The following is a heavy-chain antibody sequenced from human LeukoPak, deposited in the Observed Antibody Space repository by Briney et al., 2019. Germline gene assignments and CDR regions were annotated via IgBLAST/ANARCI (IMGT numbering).Heavy chain of an antibody. D-gene: IGHD1-26*01. CDR2: IDKKDKGYATAT. V-gene: IGHV3-73*01. Sequence: GGSLRLSCAASGFTFSGSAIHWVRQSSGKGLEWVGQIDKKDKGYATATAYAASVKGRFTISRDDSINTAYLQMKSPKTEDTALYYCTRDSWTYNLFEPRGQGTLVTVSS. CDR1: GFTFSGSA. J-gene: IGHJ5*02. CDR3: TRDSWTYNLFEP.